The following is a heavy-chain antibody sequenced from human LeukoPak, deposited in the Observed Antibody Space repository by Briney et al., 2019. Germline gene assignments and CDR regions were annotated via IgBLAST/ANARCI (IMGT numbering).Heavy chain of an antibody. D-gene: IGHD1-26*01. Sequence: ASVKVSCKASGGTFSSYAISWVRQAPGQGLEWMGGIIPIFGTANYAQKFQDRVTITAGKSTSTAYMELSSLRFEDTAVYHCARDEGAKIAFHIWGQGTMVTVSS. CDR1: GGTFSSYA. J-gene: IGHJ3*02. V-gene: IGHV1-69*06. CDR3: ARDEGAKIAFHI. CDR2: IIPIFGTA.